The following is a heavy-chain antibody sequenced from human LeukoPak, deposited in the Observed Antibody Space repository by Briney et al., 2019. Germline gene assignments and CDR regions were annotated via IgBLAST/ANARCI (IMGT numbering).Heavy chain of an antibody. CDR1: GYTFTSNY. Sequence: EASVKVSCKAFGYTFTSNYMHWVRQAPGQGPEWMGVISPSGGSTTYAQKFQGRVTMTRDTSTNTVYMELSSLRSEDTAVYYCARGPSITMVRGGQWYYYMDVWGKGTTVTISS. D-gene: IGHD3-10*01. V-gene: IGHV1-46*01. J-gene: IGHJ6*03. CDR2: ISPSGGST. CDR3: ARGPSITMVRGGQWYYYMDV.